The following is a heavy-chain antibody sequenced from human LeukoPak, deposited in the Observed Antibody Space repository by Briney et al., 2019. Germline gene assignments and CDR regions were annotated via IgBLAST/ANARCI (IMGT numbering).Heavy chain of an antibody. CDR1: GGPISSYY. Sequence: SETLSLTCTVSGGPISSYYWSWIRQPPGKGLEWIAYIYYSGSTDYNPSLKSRVTISLDTSKNQFSLKLSSVTAADTAVYYCARHDPIVGTPDAFDIWGQGTMVTVSS. CDR3: ARHDPIVGTPDAFDI. V-gene: IGHV4-59*08. J-gene: IGHJ3*02. CDR2: IYYSGST. D-gene: IGHD1-26*01.